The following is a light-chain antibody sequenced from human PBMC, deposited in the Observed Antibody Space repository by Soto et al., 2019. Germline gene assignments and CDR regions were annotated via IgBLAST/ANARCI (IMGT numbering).Light chain of an antibody. CDR1: QNVGID. CDR2: GTS. CDR3: QQYDNSPLT. Sequence: EIVMTQSPATLSVSPGERATLSCRASQNVGIDLAWFQQKPGQAPRLLIYGTSIRATGIPARFSGSGSGTDFTLTISRLEPEDFAVYYCQQYDNSPLTFGGGTKVDIK. J-gene: IGKJ4*01. V-gene: IGKV3-15*01.